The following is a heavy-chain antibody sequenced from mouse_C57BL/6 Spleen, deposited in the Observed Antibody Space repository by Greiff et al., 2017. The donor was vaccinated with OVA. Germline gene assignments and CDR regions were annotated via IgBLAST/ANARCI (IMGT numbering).Heavy chain of an antibody. V-gene: IGHV5-6*01. CDR2: ISSGGSYT. Sequence: EVQVVESGGDLVKPGGSLKLSCAASGFTFSSYGMSWVRQTPDKRLEWVATISSGGSYTYYPDSVKGRFTISRDNAKNTLYLQMSSLKSEDPAMYFCSRQLTGSWYFDFWGTGTTVPVSS. CDR1: GFTFSSYG. CDR3: SRQLTGSWYFDF. J-gene: IGHJ1*03. D-gene: IGHD4-1*01.